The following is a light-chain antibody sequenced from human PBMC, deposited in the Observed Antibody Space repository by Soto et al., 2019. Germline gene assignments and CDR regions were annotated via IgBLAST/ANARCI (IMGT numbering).Light chain of an antibody. CDR2: EVN. Sequence: QSALTQPASVSGSPGQSITISCTGTSSDGGGYNYVSWYQQHPGKAPKLMIYEVNNRPSGVSNRFSGSKSGNTASLTISGLQAEDEADYYCSSYTSSSTLVVFGGGTQLTVL. CDR3: SSYTSSSTLVV. J-gene: IGLJ2*01. CDR1: SSDGGGYNY. V-gene: IGLV2-14*01.